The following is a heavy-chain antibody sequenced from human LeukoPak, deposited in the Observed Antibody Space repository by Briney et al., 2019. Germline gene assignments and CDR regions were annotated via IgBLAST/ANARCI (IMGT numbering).Heavy chain of an antibody. CDR2: ISYDGSNK. CDR1: KFTFSSYA. Sequence: PGGSLRLSCAASKFTFSSYAMHWVRQAPGKGLEWVAVISYDGSNKYYADSVKGRFTISRDNSKNALYLQMNSLRAEDTAVYYCARTDGGRYYFDYWGQGTLVTVSS. D-gene: IGHD3-16*01. J-gene: IGHJ4*02. CDR3: ARTDGGRYYFDY. V-gene: IGHV3-30-3*01.